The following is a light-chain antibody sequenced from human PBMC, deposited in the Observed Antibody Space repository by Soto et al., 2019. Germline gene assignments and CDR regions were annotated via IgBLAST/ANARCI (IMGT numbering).Light chain of an antibody. CDR3: VLYLGGGIWV. V-gene: IGLV8-61*01. CDR2: STN. CDR1: SGSVSTSYY. Sequence: QTVVTQAPSFSVSPGGTVTLTCGLNSGSVSTSYYPNWCQQTPGQAPRTLIYSTNIRSSGVPDRFSGSILGNKAALTITGAQADDESTYYCVLYLGGGIWVFGGGTKVTVL. J-gene: IGLJ3*02.